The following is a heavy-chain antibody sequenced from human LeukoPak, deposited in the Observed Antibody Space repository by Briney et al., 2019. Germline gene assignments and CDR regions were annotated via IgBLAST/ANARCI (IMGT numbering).Heavy chain of an antibody. CDR2: ISVSGGTT. J-gene: IGHJ5*02. Sequence: GGSLRLFCAASGFMFASYGMSWVRQAPGKGLEWVSVISVSGGTTYYSGSVKGRFTVSRDNSKNTLYLQMNSLRAEDTAVYYCAKEPNNKHDCNDSRTISNWFDPWGQGTLATVSS. D-gene: IGHD2/OR15-2a*01. CDR3: AKEPNNKHDCNDSRTISNWFDP. V-gene: IGHV3-23*01. CDR1: GFMFASYG.